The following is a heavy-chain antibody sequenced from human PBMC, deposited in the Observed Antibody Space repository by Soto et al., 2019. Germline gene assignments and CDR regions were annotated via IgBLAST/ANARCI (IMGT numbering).Heavy chain of an antibody. V-gene: IGHV3-23*01. J-gene: IGHJ4*02. CDR1: GFTFSSYA. CDR3: AKNPRGTFPANRQFDY. Sequence: GGSLRLSCAASGFTFSSYAMGWVRQAPGKGLEWVSGISGSGGSTYFADSVKGRFTISGDNSKRTLYLQLNSLRAEDTAVYYCAKNPRGTFPANRQFDYWGQGTLVTVSS. CDR2: ISGSGGST. D-gene: IGHD1-7*01.